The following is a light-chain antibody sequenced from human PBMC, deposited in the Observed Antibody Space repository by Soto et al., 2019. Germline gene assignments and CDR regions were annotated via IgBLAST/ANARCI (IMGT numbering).Light chain of an antibody. V-gene: IGKV3D-15*01. Sequence: EIVMTQSPATLSVSPGERATLSCRASQTVGSDLAWYQQKPGQAPRLLIYSITTRASGIPARFSGSGSGTEFTLTVSSLQSEDFAVYYCQQYNNWPGTFGQGTKVDIK. J-gene: IGKJ1*01. CDR3: QQYNNWPGT. CDR2: SIT. CDR1: QTVGSD.